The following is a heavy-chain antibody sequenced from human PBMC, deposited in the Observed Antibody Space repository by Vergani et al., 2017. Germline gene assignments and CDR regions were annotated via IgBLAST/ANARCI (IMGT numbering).Heavy chain of an antibody. J-gene: IGHJ6*02. CDR2: INPSGGT. D-gene: IGHD6-19*01. V-gene: IGHV1-2*02. CDR1: GYTFTGYY. Sequence: QVQLVQSGAEVKKPGASVKVSCKASGYTFTGYYMHWVRQAPGQGLEWMGWINPSGGTNYAQKFQGRVTITADESTSTAYMELSSLRSEDTAVYYCARGRQWLVEGYGMDVWGQGTTVTVSS. CDR3: ARGRQWLVEGYGMDV.